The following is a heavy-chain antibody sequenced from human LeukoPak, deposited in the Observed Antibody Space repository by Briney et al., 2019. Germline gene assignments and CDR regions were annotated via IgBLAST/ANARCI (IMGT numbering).Heavy chain of an antibody. D-gene: IGHD3-9*01. CDR2: INHSGST. Sequence: SETLSLTCAVYGGSFSGYYWSWIRQPPGKGLEWIGEINHSGSTNYNPSLKSRVTISVDTSKNQFSLKLSSVTAADTAVYYCASRRGALRYFDWLLSYFDYWGQGTLVTVSS. V-gene: IGHV4-34*01. J-gene: IGHJ4*02. CDR1: GGSFSGYY. CDR3: ASRRGALRYFDWLLSYFDY.